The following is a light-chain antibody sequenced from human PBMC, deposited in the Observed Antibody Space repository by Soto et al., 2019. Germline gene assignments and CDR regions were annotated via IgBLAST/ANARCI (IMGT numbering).Light chain of an antibody. Sequence: DIQMTQSPSSLSASVGDRVTITCRASQSIDNHLNWYQQKPGKAPNLLIYAASTLLSGVPSRFSGRGSGTHFTLTISSLQPEDFATYYCQQSYSSPETFGQGTKVEIK. CDR3: QQSYSSPET. V-gene: IGKV1-39*01. J-gene: IGKJ1*01. CDR1: QSIDNH. CDR2: AAS.